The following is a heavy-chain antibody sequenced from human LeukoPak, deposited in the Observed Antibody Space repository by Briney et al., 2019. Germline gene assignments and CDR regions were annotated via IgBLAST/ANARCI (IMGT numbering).Heavy chain of an antibody. Sequence: GASVKVSCKASGYTFTSYDINWVRQATGQGLEWMGWMNPNSDNTGYAQKFLGRVSMTRNASISTAYMELSSLRSEDTAVYYCARGGGSGYYAFDYWGQGTLVTVSS. CDR1: GYTFTSYD. CDR2: MNPNSDNT. CDR3: ARGGGSGYYAFDY. D-gene: IGHD3-16*01. V-gene: IGHV1-8*01. J-gene: IGHJ4*02.